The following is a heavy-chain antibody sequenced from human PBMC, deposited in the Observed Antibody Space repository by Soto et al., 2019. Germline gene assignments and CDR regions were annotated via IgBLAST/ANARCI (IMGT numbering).Heavy chain of an antibody. CDR1: GGTFNNYA. V-gene: IGHV1-69*01. CDR2: IIPTFGTG. J-gene: IGHJ6*02. CDR3: ASCDGTLVRGGRSSPYEMDV. Sequence: QVLLVQSGPEVKKPGSSVKVSCKASGGTFNNYAINWVRQAPGKGLEWMGGIIPTFGTGNHAQKFQGRVTITADESTTTAYMELNSLLSADTAIYYCASCDGTLVRGGRSSPYEMDVWGQGTTVIVSS. D-gene: IGHD3-10*01.